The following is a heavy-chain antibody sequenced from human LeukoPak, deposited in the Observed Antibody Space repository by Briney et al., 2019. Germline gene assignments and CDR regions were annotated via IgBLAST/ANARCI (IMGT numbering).Heavy chain of an antibody. J-gene: IGHJ6*04. D-gene: IGHD6-25*01. Sequence: GGSLTLSCAASGFTFSSYLLNWVRQAPGKGLAGVSYISRSSSTIYYEVSVKGRFTISRDNAKNALCLQMNSLRAEDTAVYYCARELRLKSRMDVWGKGTAVTVPS. CDR2: ISRSSSTI. CDR1: GFTFSSYL. CDR3: ARELRLKSRMDV. V-gene: IGHV3-48*01.